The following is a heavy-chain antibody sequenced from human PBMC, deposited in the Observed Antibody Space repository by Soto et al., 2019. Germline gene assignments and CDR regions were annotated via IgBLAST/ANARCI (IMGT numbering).Heavy chain of an antibody. CDR2: INIGSGNT. CDR1: GYAFSSYA. V-gene: IGHV1-3*05. Sequence: QVQLVQSGAEEKKPGASVKVSCKASGYAFSSYAMHWVRQAPGQRLEWMGWINIGSGNTEYSQNFQDRITITRDTSASTVHKKLTSLRSEDTALYYCARDSGDCGYRLIYYYYIGMDVWGQGTTVSVS. D-gene: IGHD2-21*02. CDR3: ARDSGDCGYRLIYYYYIGMDV. J-gene: IGHJ6*02.